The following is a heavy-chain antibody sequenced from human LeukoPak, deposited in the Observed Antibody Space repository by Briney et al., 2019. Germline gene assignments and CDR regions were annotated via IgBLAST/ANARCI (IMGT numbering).Heavy chain of an antibody. V-gene: IGHV3-7*01. CDR1: GFTVSSNY. CDR3: ARVGRCC. CDR2: IKQDGSEK. D-gene: IGHD2-21*01. J-gene: IGHJ4*02. Sequence: TGGSLRLSCAASGFTVSSNYMSWVRQAPGKGLEWVANIKQDGSEKYYVDSVKGRFTISRDNAKNSLYLQMNSLRAEDTAVYYCARVGRCCWGQGTLVTVSS.